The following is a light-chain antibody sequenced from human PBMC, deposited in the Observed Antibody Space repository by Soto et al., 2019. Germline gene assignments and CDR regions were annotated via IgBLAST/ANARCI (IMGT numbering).Light chain of an antibody. CDR2: DVN. V-gene: IGLV2-14*01. Sequence: QSALTRPASVSGSPGQSITISCTGTSSDVGGYNYVSWYQQHPGKAPKLMIYDVNNRPSGVSNRFSGSKSGNTASLTISGLQAEDEADYYCSSYTSSNTLVFGTGTKLTVL. CDR1: SSDVGGYNY. CDR3: SSYTSSNTLV. J-gene: IGLJ1*01.